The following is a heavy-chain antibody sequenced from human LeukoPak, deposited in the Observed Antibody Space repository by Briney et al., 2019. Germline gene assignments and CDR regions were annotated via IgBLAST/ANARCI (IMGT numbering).Heavy chain of an antibody. D-gene: IGHD3-22*01. CDR3: AKGSYYDSSGSFYFDY. CDR2: INWNGGST. V-gene: IGHV3-20*04. CDR1: GFTFDDYG. Sequence: GGSLRLSCAASGFTFDDYGMSWVRQAPGKGLEWVSGINWNGGSTGYADSVKGRFTISRDNSKNTLYVQVNSLGTEDTAAYYCAKGSYYDSSGSFYFDYWGQGTLVTVSS. J-gene: IGHJ4*02.